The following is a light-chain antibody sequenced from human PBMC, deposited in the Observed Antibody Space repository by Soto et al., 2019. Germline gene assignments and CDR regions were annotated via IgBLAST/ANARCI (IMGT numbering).Light chain of an antibody. CDR3: ASYTTSSTYV. J-gene: IGLJ1*01. CDR1: SSDVGGYSY. V-gene: IGLV2-14*01. Sequence: QSVLTQPASVSGSPGQSIAISCTGTSSDVGGYSYVSWYQQQPGKAPKLMISDVSNRPSGVSDRFSGSKSGNMASLTISGLQAEDEADYYCASYTTSSTYVFGTGTKVTVL. CDR2: DVS.